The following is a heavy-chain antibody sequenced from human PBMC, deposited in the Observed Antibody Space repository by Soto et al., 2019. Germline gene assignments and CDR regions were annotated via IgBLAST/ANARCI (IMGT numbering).Heavy chain of an antibody. V-gene: IGHV4-39*01. Sequence: QLQLQESGPGLVKPSETLSLTCTVSGGSISSSSYYWGWIRQPAGKGLEWIARIYYSGSTYYTPSLKSRVTISVDTPKNQSSLMLSSVPAADTAVYYCSSRLESYSSETFYYLGQGTLVTVSS. J-gene: IGHJ4*02. D-gene: IGHD6-19*01. CDR1: GGSISSSSYY. CDR2: IYYSGST. CDR3: SSRLESYSSETFYY.